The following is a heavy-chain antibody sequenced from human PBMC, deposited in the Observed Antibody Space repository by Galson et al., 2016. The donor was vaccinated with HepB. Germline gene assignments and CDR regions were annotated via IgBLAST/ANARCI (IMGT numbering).Heavy chain of an antibody. J-gene: IGHJ6*02. V-gene: IGHV4-34*01. CDR1: GGSFSGYY. D-gene: IGHD2-2*01. CDR2: INHSRST. CDR3: ARKWRILGYHYGMDV. Sequence: SETLSLTCAVYGGSFSGYYWSWIRQPPGKGLEWIGEINHSRSTNYNPSLKSRVIISVDTSKNQFSLKLSSVTAADTAVYYCARKWRILGYHYGMDVWGQGTTVTVSS.